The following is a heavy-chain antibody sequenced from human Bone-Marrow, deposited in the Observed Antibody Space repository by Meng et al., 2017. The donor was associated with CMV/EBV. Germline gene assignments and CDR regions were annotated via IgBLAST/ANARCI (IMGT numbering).Heavy chain of an antibody. CDR3: AREGYREYQLLNLDY. CDR1: GGSISSSSYY. V-gene: IGHV4-39*07. J-gene: IGHJ4*02. D-gene: IGHD2-2*01. Sequence: GSLRLSCTVSGGSISSSSYYWGWIRQPPGKGLEWIGSINYSGSTYYNSSLKSRVTISVDTSKNQFSLKLSSVTAADTAVYYCAREGYREYQLLNLDYWGQGTLVTVSS. CDR2: INYSGST.